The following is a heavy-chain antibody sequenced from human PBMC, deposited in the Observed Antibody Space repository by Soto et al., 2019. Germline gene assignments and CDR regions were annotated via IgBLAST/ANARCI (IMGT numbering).Heavy chain of an antibody. CDR3: AKDQRRAFSLTFGGVIAH. D-gene: IGHD3-16*01. CDR1: GFTFSSYA. CDR2: ISGSGGST. V-gene: IGHV3-23*01. J-gene: IGHJ5*02. Sequence: EVQLLESGGGLVQPGGSLRLSCAASGFTFSSYAMSWVRQAPGKGLEWVSAISGSGGSTYYADFVKGRFTISRDNSKNTLYLQMNSLRAEDTAVYYCAKDQRRAFSLTFGGVIAHWGQGTLVTVSS.